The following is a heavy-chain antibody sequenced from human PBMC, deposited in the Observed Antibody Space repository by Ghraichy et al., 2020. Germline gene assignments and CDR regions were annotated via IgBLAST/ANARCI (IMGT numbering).Heavy chain of an antibody. CDR3: ARGKGPVRVYYGMDV. J-gene: IGHJ6*02. CDR1: GGSFSGYY. Sequence: TLSLTCAVYGGSFSGYYWSWIRQPPGKGLEWIGEINHSGSTNYNPSLKSRVTISVDTSKNQFSLKLSSVTAADTAVYYCARGKGPVRVYYGMDVWGQGTTVTVSS. D-gene: IGHD2-8*02. V-gene: IGHV4-34*01. CDR2: INHSGST.